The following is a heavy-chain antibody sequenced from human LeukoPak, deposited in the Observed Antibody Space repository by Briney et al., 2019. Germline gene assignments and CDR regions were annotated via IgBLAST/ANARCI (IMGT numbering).Heavy chain of an antibody. D-gene: IGHD6-6*01. Sequence: GGSLRLSCAASGFTFITCAMHWVRQAPGKGLEWVAVISYHGSNKDYADSVKGRFAISRDNSKNTLYLEMNSLRAEDTAVYYCARGGAARLHFQNWGQGTLVTVSS. CDR1: GFTFITCA. J-gene: IGHJ1*01. V-gene: IGHV3-30*09. CDR2: ISYHGSNK. CDR3: ARGGAARLHFQN.